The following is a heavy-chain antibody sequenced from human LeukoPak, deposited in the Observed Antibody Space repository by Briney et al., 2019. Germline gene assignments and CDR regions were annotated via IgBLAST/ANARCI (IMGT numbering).Heavy chain of an antibody. J-gene: IGHJ4*02. CDR2: IYTGNST. CDR1: GFTVTSNH. V-gene: IGHV3-53*01. Sequence: PGGSLGLSCAASGFTVTSNHMIWVRQAPRKGLEWVSVIYTGNSTYYADSVRGRVTISRDNSKNTLYLQMNSLRADDSAVYFCARGVPLQFGGQGTLVTVSS. CDR3: ARGVPLQF. D-gene: IGHD3-16*01.